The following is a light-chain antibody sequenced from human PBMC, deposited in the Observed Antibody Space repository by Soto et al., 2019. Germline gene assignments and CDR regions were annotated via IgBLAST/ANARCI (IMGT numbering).Light chain of an antibody. CDR2: RNS. CDR3: QSYDSTLRGWV. CDR1: SSNIGSGYD. Sequence: QSVLTQPPSVSGAPGQRVTISCTGSSSNIGSGYDVHWYQQLPGTAPKLLIFRNSNRPSGVPERFSGSKSGTSASLAITGLQADDEADDYCQSYDSTLRGWVFGGGTKLTVL. V-gene: IGLV1-40*01. J-gene: IGLJ3*02.